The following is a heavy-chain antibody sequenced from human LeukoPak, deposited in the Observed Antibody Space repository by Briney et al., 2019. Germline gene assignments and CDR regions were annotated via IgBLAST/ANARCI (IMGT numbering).Heavy chain of an antibody. CDR1: GFTFRSYA. D-gene: IGHD5-12*01. Sequence: GRSLRLSCAASGFTFRSYAMHWVRQAPGKGLEWVAVISYHGINKDYADSVKGRFTISRDNAKNSLYLQMNSLRAEDTALYYCAKDVDHSGYDSAFDIWGQGTMVTVSS. J-gene: IGHJ3*02. V-gene: IGHV3-30-3*01. CDR3: AKDVDHSGYDSAFDI. CDR2: ISYHGINK.